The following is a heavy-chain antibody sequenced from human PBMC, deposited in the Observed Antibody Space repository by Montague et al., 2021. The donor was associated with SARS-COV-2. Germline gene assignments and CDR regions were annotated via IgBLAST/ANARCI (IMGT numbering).Heavy chain of an antibody. CDR3: AREIIAPDAFDI. J-gene: IGHJ3*02. CDR1: GFTFSSYA. Sequence: SLRLSCAASGFTFSSYAMHWVRQAPGKGLEWVAVISYDESNKYYADSVKGRFTISRDNSKNTLYLQMNSLRAEDTAVYYCAREIIAPDAFDIWGQGTMVTVSS. D-gene: IGHD2-15*01. CDR2: ISYDESNK. V-gene: IGHV3-30-3*01.